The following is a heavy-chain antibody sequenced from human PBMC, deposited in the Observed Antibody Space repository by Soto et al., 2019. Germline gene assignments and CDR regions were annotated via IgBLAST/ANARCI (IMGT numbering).Heavy chain of an antibody. J-gene: IGHJ4*02. CDR3: ARDPSTGFADY. Sequence: EVQLLQSGGDLVQPGGSLTLSCAACGFSFSSYAMNWFRQAPGKGLEWVSTISSSGGSTYYADSVKGRFTVSRDNSKNTLYLQVNSLRAEDTAVYYCARDPSTGFADYWGQGNLVTVSS. D-gene: IGHD3-9*01. CDR2: ISSSGGST. V-gene: IGHV3-23*01. CDR1: GFSFSSYA.